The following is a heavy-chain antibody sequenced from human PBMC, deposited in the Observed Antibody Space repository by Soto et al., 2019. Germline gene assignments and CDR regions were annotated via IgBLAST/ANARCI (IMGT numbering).Heavy chain of an antibody. CDR3: AKDMMDYYDSSGNNWFDP. V-gene: IGHV3-23*01. CDR1: GVTFRSYA. D-gene: IGHD3-22*01. J-gene: IGHJ5*02. Sequence: GGALRLSCAASGVTFRSYAMSWVRQAPGKGLEWVSAISGSGGSTYYADSVKGRFTISRDSSKNTLYLQMNSLRAEDTAVYYCAKDMMDYYDSSGNNWFDPWGQGTLVTVSS. CDR2: ISGSGGST.